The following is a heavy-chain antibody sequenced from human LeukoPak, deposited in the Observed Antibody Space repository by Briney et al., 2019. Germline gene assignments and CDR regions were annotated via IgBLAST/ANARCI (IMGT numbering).Heavy chain of an antibody. J-gene: IGHJ6*02. CDR3: ARDRRRQQRSMDV. V-gene: IGHV3-66*01. Sequence: GGSLRLSCAASGFTVSSNYMSWVRQAPGKGLEWVSVIYSGGSTYYADSVKGRFTISRDNSKNTLYLQMNSLRAEDTAVYYCARDRRRQQRSMDVWGQGTTVTVSS. D-gene: IGHD6-13*01. CDR2: IYSGGST. CDR1: GFTVSSNY.